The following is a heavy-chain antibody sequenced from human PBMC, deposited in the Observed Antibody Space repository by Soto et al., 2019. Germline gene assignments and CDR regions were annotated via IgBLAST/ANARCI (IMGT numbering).Heavy chain of an antibody. CDR1: GGTFSSYT. Sequence: SVNVSCKASGGTFSSYTISWVRQAPGRGLEWMGRIIPILGIANYAQKFQGRVTITADKSTSTAYMELSSLRSEDTAVYYCASNYDSIGYYYEGDYYYGMDVWGQGTTVT. D-gene: IGHD3-22*01. V-gene: IGHV1-69*02. CDR2: IIPILGIA. J-gene: IGHJ6*02. CDR3: ASNYDSIGYYYEGDYYYGMDV.